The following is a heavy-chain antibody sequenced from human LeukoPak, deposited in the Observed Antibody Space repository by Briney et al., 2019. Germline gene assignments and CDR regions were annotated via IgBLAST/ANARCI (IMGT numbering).Heavy chain of an antibody. CDR2: IYYYGST. CDR1: GGSITSFY. V-gene: IGHV4-59*01. J-gene: IGHJ4*02. Sequence: KPSETLSLTCTVSGGSITSFYCSWIRQPPGKELEWIGYIYYYGSTNYNPSLQSRVNISLDTSKKQISLELTSVTAADTAVYYCARGSRPLTDSGEGTLVTASS. CDR3: ARGSRPLTD. D-gene: IGHD6-6*01.